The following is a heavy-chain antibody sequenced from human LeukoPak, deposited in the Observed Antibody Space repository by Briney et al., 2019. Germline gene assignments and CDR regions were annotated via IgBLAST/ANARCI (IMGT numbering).Heavy chain of an antibody. CDR2: TYYKSKLYN. CDR3: AREGEFGVPATNWYDP. Sequence: SQTLSLTCAISGDSVSSNSAAWNWIRRSPSRGLEWLGRTYYKSKLYNDYAVSVKSRITINPDTSKNQFSLQLNSVTTEDTAVYYCAREGEFGVPATNWYDPWGQGTLVTVSS. J-gene: IGHJ5*02. V-gene: IGHV6-1*01. CDR1: GDSVSSNSAA. D-gene: IGHD3-16*01.